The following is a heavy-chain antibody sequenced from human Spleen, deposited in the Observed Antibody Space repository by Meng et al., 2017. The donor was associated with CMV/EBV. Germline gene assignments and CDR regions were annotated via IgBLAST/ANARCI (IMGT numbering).Heavy chain of an antibody. CDR1: GFTFDSYA. Sequence: GESLKISCAASGFTFDSYAMSWVRQAPGKGLEWVSVIYSGGSSTYYADSVKGRFTISRDNSKNTLYLQMNSLRAEDTAVYYCAKSRNANFLGGTDVWGQGTTVTVSS. CDR2: IYSGGSST. J-gene: IGHJ6*02. V-gene: IGHV3-23*03. CDR3: AKSRNANFLGGTDV. D-gene: IGHD1-1*01.